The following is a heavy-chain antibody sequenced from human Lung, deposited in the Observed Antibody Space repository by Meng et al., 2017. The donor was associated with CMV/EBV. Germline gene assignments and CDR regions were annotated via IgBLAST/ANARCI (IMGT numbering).Heavy chain of an antibody. CDR2: IDSPGTTV. CDR1: EFAFSRYE. D-gene: IGHD1-26*01. J-gene: IGHJ3*01. Sequence: GESLKISCAASEFAFSRYEMNWVRQAPGKGLEWISNIDSPGTTVYYADSVRGRFTISRDNAKNLLFLQMNSLRVDDTAVYYCARGSGSDYFGAFEVWGQGTMVTVSS. V-gene: IGHV3-48*03. CDR3: ARGSGSDYFGAFEV.